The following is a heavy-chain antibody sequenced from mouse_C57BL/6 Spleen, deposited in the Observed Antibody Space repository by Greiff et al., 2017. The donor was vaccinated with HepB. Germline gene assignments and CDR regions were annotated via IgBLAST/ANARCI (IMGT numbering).Heavy chain of an antibody. CDR3: TTLITTVVSPPSYAMDY. Sequence: EVQLQQSGAELVRPGASVKLSCTASGFNIKDYYMHWVKQRPEQGLEWIGRIDPEDGDTEYAPKFQGKATMTADTSSNTAYLQLSSLTSEDTAVYSCTTLITTVVSPPSYAMDYWGQGTSVTVSS. V-gene: IGHV14-1*01. D-gene: IGHD1-1*01. J-gene: IGHJ4*01. CDR2: IDPEDGDT. CDR1: GFNIKDYY.